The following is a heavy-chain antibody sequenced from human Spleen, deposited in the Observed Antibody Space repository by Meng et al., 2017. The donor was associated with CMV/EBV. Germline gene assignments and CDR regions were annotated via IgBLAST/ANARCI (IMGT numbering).Heavy chain of an antibody. CDR2: INPNSGGT. J-gene: IGHJ4*02. Sequence: YTFTSYYIHWVRQAPGEGLEWMGWINPNSGGTNYAQKFQGRVTMTVDRSISTAYMELSSLRFDDTALYFCARVHYYYDRTGYLHDYWGQGTLVTVSS. CDR3: ARVHYYYDRTGYLHDY. CDR1: YTFTSYY. D-gene: IGHD3-22*01. V-gene: IGHV1-2*02.